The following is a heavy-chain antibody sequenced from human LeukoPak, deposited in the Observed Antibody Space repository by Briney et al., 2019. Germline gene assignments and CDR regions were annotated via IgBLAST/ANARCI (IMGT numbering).Heavy chain of an antibody. CDR3: ARDRRFDSSGYYGNWFDP. CDR2: ISSSGSTI. V-gene: IGHV3-48*03. CDR1: GFTFSSYE. J-gene: IGHJ5*02. D-gene: IGHD3-22*01. Sequence: PGGSLRLSCAASGFTFSSYEMNWVRQAPGKGLEWVSYISSSGSTIYYADSVKGRFTISRDNAKNSLYLQMNSLRAEDTAVYNCARDRRFDSSGYYGNWFDPWGQGTLVTVSS.